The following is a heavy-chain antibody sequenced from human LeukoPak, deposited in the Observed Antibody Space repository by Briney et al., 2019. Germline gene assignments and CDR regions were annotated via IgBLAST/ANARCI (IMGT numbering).Heavy chain of an antibody. V-gene: IGHV4-59*08. J-gene: IGHJ4*02. D-gene: IGHD4-17*01. Sequence: SETLSLTCTVSGGSIINYYGSWTRQPPGKGLEWIGYVYHSGSTDYNPSLQSRVSISIDTSKNQFSLRLSSVTAADTAVYYCARQADDIAYGDFLSFVSWRQGTLVTVCS. CDR1: GGSIINYY. CDR3: ARQADDIAYGDFLSFVS. CDR2: VYHSGST.